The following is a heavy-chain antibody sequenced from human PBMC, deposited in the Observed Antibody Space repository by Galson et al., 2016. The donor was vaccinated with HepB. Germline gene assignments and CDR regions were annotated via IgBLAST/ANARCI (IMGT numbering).Heavy chain of an antibody. CDR2: ISSSCITI. D-gene: IGHD2-2*01. CDR3: ARDSAVPAAREYYYYYGMDV. J-gene: IGHJ6*02. V-gene: IGHV3-48*02. Sequence: SLRLSCAASGFTFSSYSLNWVRQAPGKGLEWVSYISSSCITIYYADSVKGRFTISSDNAKNPLYLQMNSLRYEDTAVYYCARDSAVPAAREYYYYYGMDVWGQGTTVTVSS. CDR1: GFTFSSYS.